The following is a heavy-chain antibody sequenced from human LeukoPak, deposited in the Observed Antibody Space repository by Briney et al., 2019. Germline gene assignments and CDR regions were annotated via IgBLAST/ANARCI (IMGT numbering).Heavy chain of an antibody. Sequence: SETLSLTCTVSGGSISSGGYYWSWIRQHPGKGLEWIGYIYYSGSTYCNPSLKSRVTISVDTSKNQFSLKLSSVAAADTAVYYCARAVAGLEADYWGQGTLVTVSS. CDR2: IYYSGST. D-gene: IGHD6-19*01. CDR1: GGSISSGGYY. CDR3: ARAVAGLEADY. J-gene: IGHJ4*02. V-gene: IGHV4-31*03.